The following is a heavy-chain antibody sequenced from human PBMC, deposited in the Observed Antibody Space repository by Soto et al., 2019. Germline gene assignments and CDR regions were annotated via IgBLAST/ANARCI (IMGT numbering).Heavy chain of an antibody. CDR3: AKSPTFYCSCPNCYKFYFEL. V-gene: IGHV3-30*18. CDR1: GFTVGRYG. D-gene: IGHD2-2*02. J-gene: IGHJ4*02. CDR2: TSYDGSDK. Sequence: GGSLRLACASSGFTVGRYGLLCVRAAQGKGLERVAVTSYDGSDKYYADSVKGRFIISRDNSKNTLYLQMNSLRAEDTAIYYCAKSPTFYCSCPNCYKFYFELSRPAALVTVPS.